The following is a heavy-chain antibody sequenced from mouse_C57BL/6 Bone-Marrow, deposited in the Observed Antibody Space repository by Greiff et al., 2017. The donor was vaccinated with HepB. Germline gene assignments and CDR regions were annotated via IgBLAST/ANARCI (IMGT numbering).Heavy chain of an antibody. V-gene: IGHV1-82*01. CDR2: IYPGDGDT. CDR3: ANASNYAMDY. Sequence: VKLQESGPELVKPGASVKISCKASGYAFSSSWMNWVKQRPGKGLEWIGRIYPGDGDTNYNGKFKGKATLNADKSSSTAYMQLSSLTSEDSAVYFCANASNYAMDYWGQGTSVTVSS. CDR1: GYAFSSSW. J-gene: IGHJ4*01. D-gene: IGHD1-1*01.